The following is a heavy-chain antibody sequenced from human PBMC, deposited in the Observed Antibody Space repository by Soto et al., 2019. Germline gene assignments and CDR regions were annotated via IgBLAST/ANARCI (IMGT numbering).Heavy chain of an antibody. CDR2: ISWNSGSI. CDR1: GFTFDDYA. Sequence: PGGSLRLSCAASGFTFDDYAMHWVRQAPGKGLEWVSGISWNSGSIGYADSVKGRFTISRDNAKNSLYLQMNSLRAEDTALYYCAKDIAAPPHYYYGMDVWGQGTTVTV. V-gene: IGHV3-9*01. CDR3: AKDIAAPPHYYYGMDV. D-gene: IGHD6-6*01. J-gene: IGHJ6*02.